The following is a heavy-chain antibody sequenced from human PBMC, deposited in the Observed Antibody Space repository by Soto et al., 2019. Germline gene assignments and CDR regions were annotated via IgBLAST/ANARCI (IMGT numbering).Heavy chain of an antibody. Sequence: SGPTLVNPTQTLTLTCTFSGFSLSTPAEGVGWVRQSPRKALEWLALVYGNDDKRYSTSLKSRLTITKDTSKNQVVLTMTNMDPVDTATYYCAHRPPHSDSTGFDTWGQGILVTVSS. CDR1: GFSLSTPAEG. V-gene: IGHV2-5*01. D-gene: IGHD3-22*01. CDR3: AHRPPHSDSTGFDT. CDR2: VYGNDDK. J-gene: IGHJ4*01.